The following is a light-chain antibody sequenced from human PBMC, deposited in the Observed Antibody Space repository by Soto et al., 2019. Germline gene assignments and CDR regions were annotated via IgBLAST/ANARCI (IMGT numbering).Light chain of an antibody. V-gene: IGKV1-13*02. Sequence: AIPVTQSPSSLSASVGDRVTITCRASKDIRGALAWYQQKPGKAPKLLIYDVSTVQSGVPSRFSGCGSGTEFTLTITSLQAEDFATYYCQQFNIYPITFGQGTRL. J-gene: IGKJ5*01. CDR3: QQFNIYPIT. CDR2: DVS. CDR1: KDIRGA.